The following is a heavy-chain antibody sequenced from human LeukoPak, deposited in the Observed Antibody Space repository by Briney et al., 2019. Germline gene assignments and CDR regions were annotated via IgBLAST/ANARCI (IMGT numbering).Heavy chain of an antibody. CDR1: GGSISSYY. J-gene: IGHJ5*02. V-gene: IGHV4-59*01. D-gene: IGHD3-22*01. CDR2: ISYSGST. CDR3: AREPGFDSSGYLNWFDP. Sequence: KASETLSLTCTVSGGSISSYYWSWIRQPPGKGLEWIACISYSGSTKYNPPLKSRVTISVDTSKNQLSLKLSSVTAADTAVYYCAREPGFDSSGYLNWFDPWGQGTLVTVSS.